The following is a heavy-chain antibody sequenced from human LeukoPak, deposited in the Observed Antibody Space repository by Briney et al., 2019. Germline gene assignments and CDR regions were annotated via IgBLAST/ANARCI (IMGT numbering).Heavy chain of an antibody. CDR2: MKQDGSEK. CDR3: AKVRRVGATTGFDY. J-gene: IGHJ4*02. D-gene: IGHD1-26*01. V-gene: IGHV3-7*01. Sequence: GGSLRLSCAASGFTFNSYWMSWGRQAPGKGLEWVAKMKQDGSEKYYVDSVKGRFTISRDNAKNSLYLQMNSLRAEDTAVYYCAKVRRVGATTGFDYWGQGTLVTVSS. CDR1: GFTFNSYW.